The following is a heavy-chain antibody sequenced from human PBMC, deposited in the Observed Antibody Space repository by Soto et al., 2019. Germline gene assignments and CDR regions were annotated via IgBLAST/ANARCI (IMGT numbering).Heavy chain of an antibody. CDR2: IYYSGNT. J-gene: IGHJ5*02. Sequence: QLQESGPGLVNPSDTLSLTCAVSGDSITSNYWWGWIRQPPGKGLEWIGYIYYSGNTFYNPSLKSRVTMSVDTSKNQFSLNVNSVTAVGTAVYYCARSNYRGWFDPWGQGTLVTVSS. D-gene: IGHD1-7*01. CDR3: ARSNYRGWFDP. CDR1: GDSITSNYW. V-gene: IGHV4-28*01.